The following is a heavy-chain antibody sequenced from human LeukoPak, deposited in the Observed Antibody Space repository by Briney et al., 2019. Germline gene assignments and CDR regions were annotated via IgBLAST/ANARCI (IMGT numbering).Heavy chain of an antibody. CDR2: IYDSGST. V-gene: IGHV4-31*03. Sequence: TLSLTCTVSGGSISSGAYYWTWIRQHPGRGLEWIGYIYDSGSTYYNPSLKSRVSISVDTSKNQFSLRLTSVTAADTAVYYCARGIAAVGTYSAEYFQHWGQGTLVTVSS. D-gene: IGHD6-13*01. CDR3: ARGIAAVGTYSAEYFQH. J-gene: IGHJ1*01. CDR1: GGSISSGAYY.